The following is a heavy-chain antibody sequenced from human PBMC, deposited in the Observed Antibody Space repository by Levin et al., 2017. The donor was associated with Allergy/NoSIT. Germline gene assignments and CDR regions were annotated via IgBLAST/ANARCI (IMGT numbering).Heavy chain of an antibody. D-gene: IGHD3-16*02. CDR3: ARELSGDPYYFYAMDV. V-gene: IGHV1-2*02. Sequence: ASVKVSCKASGYTFTDYYIHWVRQAPGQGLEWMGWINPNSGGTNSAQRFQGRVSMTRDTSISTVYMELRRLRSDDTAVYYCARELSGDPYYFYAMDVWGQGTSVTVSS. CDR1: GYTFTDYY. J-gene: IGHJ6*02. CDR2: INPNSGGT.